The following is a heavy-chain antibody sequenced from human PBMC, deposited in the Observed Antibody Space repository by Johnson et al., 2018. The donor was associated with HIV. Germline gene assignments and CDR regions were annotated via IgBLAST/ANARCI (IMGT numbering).Heavy chain of an antibody. CDR3: AKVMTASSVNSFGGVIDASDI. J-gene: IGHJ3*02. CDR2: ISYDGSNK. CDR1: GFTFSSYG. D-gene: IGHD3-16*01. Sequence: QVQLVESGGGVVQPGGSLRLSCAASGFTFSSYGMHWVRQAPGKGLEWVAFISYDGSNKYYADSVKGRFTISRDNSKNTLYLQMNSLRAEDTAVYYCAKVMTASSVNSFGGVIDASDIWGQGTMVTVS. V-gene: IGHV3-33*05.